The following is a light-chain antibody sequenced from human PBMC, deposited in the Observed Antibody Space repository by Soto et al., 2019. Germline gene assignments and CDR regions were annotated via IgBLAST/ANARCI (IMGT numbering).Light chain of an antibody. Sequence: IQMTQSPSNLSASVGDRFIITCRASESISNWLAWYQQKPGKAPKLLIYKASTLKSGVPSRFSGSGSGTEFTLTISSLQPDDFATYYCQHYNSYSEAFGQGTKVDI. CDR3: QHYNSYSEA. CDR1: ESISNW. CDR2: KAS. V-gene: IGKV1-5*03. J-gene: IGKJ1*01.